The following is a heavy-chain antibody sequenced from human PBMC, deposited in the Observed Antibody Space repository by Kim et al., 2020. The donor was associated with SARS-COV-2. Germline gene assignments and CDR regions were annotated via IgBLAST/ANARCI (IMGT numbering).Heavy chain of an antibody. CDR3: ARDGYYYGSGSGMDV. Sequence: DSEKRRFTISRDKSKNTLYLQMNSLKAEDTAVYYCARDGYYYGSGSGMDVWGQGTTVTVSS. V-gene: IGHV3-30*07. D-gene: IGHD3-10*01. J-gene: IGHJ6*02.